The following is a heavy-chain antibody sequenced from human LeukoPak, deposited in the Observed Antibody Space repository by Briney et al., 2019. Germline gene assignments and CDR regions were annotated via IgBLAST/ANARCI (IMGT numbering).Heavy chain of an antibody. CDR2: ISGGGDIT. CDR1: GFNFANHA. J-gene: IGHJ4*02. V-gene: IGHV3-23*01. Sequence: RGSLRLSCAASGFNFANHAMSWVRQTPGKGLEWVSAISGGGDITYYADSVTGRFTISRDNSKDTLFLQMHSLRPGDTAVYYCVREDTPATANYWGQGTLVTTSS. D-gene: IGHD2-21*02. CDR3: VREDTPATANY.